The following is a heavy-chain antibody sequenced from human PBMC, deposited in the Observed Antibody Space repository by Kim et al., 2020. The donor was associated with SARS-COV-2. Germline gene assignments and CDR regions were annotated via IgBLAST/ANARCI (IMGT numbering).Heavy chain of an antibody. Sequence: GGSLRLSCAASGFTFRNYAMSWVRRAPGKGLEWVSTISNTGGSTYYADSVKGRFTISRDNSKNTLYLQMNSLRADDTAVYYCASRPYDILTGYQNYFHCWGQGTLVTVSS. CDR1: GFTFRNYA. CDR2: ISNTGGST. J-gene: IGHJ4*02. D-gene: IGHD3-9*01. CDR3: ASRPYDILTGYQNYFHC. V-gene: IGHV3-23*01.